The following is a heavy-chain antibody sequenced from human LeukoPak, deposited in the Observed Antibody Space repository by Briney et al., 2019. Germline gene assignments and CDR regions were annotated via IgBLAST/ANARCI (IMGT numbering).Heavy chain of an antibody. CDR1: GGSFSGYY. V-gene: IGHV4-34*01. CDR3: AGRYSSGWYVHYYGMDV. D-gene: IGHD6-19*01. J-gene: IGHJ6*02. CDR2: INHSGST. Sequence: SETLSLTCAVYGGSFSGYYWSWIRQPPGKGLEWIGEINHSGSTNYNPSLKSRVTISVGTSKNQFSLKLSSVTAADTAVYYCAGRYSSGWYVHYYGMDVWGQGTTVTVSS.